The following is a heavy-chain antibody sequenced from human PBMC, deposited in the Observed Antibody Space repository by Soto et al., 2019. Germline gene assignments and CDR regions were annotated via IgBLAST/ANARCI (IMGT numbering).Heavy chain of an antibody. V-gene: IGHV4-59*11. Sequence: TSETLSLTCTVSGDSINAHYWSWIRQTPGKGLEWIGFIYYAGSTHYNPSLQSRVTISVDRSKNEFSLKMTSVTAADTAVYYCGRTLGYSPGYVGDQWGPGALVTVSS. CDR3: GRTLGYSPGYVGDQ. CDR1: GDSINAHY. J-gene: IGHJ4*02. D-gene: IGHD2-8*02. CDR2: IYYAGST.